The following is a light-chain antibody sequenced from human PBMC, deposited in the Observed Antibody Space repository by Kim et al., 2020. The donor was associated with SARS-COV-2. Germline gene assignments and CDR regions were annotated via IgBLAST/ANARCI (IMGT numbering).Light chain of an antibody. CDR1: KSVSSN. V-gene: IGKV3-15*01. CDR2: GAS. J-gene: IGKJ1*01. CDR3: HQSTNWPKS. Sequence: EIVMTQSPATLSVSPGERATLSCRASKSVSSNFAWYQQKPGQAPRLLIYGASTRATGIPARFSGSGSGTEFTLTISSLQSEDFAVYYCHQSTNWPKSFVQRTKVDIK.